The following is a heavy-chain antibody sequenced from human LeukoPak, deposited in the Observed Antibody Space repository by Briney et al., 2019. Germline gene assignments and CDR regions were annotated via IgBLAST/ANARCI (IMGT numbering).Heavy chain of an antibody. CDR3: ATLDSTNSVF. J-gene: IGHJ1*01. V-gene: IGHV3-7*01. CDR1: EFRFGRDW. D-gene: IGHD2-2*01. CDR2: IKQDGSEE. Sequence: PGGTLRLSCVASEFRFGRDWISWVRQAPGKGLEWVACIKQDGSEEYYVGSVRGRFTVSVDNGKNSLYLQMNSLRAEDTARYYCATLDSTNSVFRGRGTAVTVSS.